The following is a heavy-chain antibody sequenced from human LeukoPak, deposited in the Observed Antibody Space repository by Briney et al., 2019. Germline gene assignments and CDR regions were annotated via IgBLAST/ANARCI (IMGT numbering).Heavy chain of an antibody. V-gene: IGHV3-7*01. D-gene: IGHD6-13*01. J-gene: IGHJ3*02. Sequence: GGSLRLSCAASGFTLSSYWMHWVRQPPGKGLEGVANIKQDGSEKYYVDSVKGRFTISRDNAKNSLYLQMNSLRAEDTAVYYCARGSAAAGPFAFDIWGQGTMVTVSS. CDR1: GFTLSSYW. CDR2: IKQDGSEK. CDR3: ARGSAAAGPFAFDI.